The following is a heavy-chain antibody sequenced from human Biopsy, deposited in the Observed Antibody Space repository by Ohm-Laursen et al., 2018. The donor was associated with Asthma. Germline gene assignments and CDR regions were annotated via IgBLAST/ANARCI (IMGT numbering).Heavy chain of an antibody. J-gene: IGHJ4*02. CDR3: AGFCSGGNCPDH. D-gene: IGHD2-15*01. CDR1: GSSIRSYY. V-gene: IGHV4-59*01. Sequence: TLSLTCSVSGSSIRSYYWTWIRQPPGKGLERIGNIHYSGSTYSNPSLKSRVTISVDTSKKQISLRLSSVMAADTAVYYCAGFCSGGNCPDHWGQGTLVTVSS. CDR2: IHYSGST.